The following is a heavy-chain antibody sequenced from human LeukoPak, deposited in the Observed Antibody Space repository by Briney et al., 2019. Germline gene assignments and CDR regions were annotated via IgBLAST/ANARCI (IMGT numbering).Heavy chain of an antibody. CDR1: GLTFISNE. CDR2: IDSSGSTI. CDR3: ARDYGGQPGGDWFDP. D-gene: IGHD3-10*01. Sequence: GGSLTLSCAASGLTFISNEMNWVRQARGKGLDWVSYIDSSGSTIKYADSVKGRFTISRDNDKKPLYLQMTGLRAEDTAVYYCARDYGGQPGGDWFDPWGQGTLVIVSS. J-gene: IGHJ5*02. V-gene: IGHV3-48*03.